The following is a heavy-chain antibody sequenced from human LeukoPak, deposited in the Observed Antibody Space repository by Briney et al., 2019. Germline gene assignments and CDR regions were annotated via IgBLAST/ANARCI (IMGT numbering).Heavy chain of an antibody. V-gene: IGHV3-66*01. CDR2: IYSGGDT. Sequence: GGSLRLSCAASGFTVSNNYMNWVRQAPGKGLEWVSLIYSGGDTHYADSVKGRFTISRDSSMNTLYLQMNSLRAEDTAVYYCARDPPAVRTNTYAWGQGTLVTVSS. J-gene: IGHJ5*02. CDR1: GFTVSNNY. D-gene: IGHD4/OR15-4a*01. CDR3: ARDPPAVRTNTYA.